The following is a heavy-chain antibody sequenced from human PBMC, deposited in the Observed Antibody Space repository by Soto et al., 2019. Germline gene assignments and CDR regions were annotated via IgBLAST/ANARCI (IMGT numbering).Heavy chain of an antibody. D-gene: IGHD5-18*01. Sequence: QVNLVEFGGGVVQPGRSLRLSCAASGFIFSDFGMHWVRQAPGKGLEWVAVISYDGNNKYYAQSVKGRFTISRDNSKNTLFLNMDSLRPEDTAVYHCVKGDLDTAVVNSPDAFDFWGPGTMVTVS. V-gene: IGHV3-30*18. CDR3: VKGDLDTAVVNSPDAFDF. J-gene: IGHJ3*01. CDR2: ISYDGNNK. CDR1: GFIFSDFG.